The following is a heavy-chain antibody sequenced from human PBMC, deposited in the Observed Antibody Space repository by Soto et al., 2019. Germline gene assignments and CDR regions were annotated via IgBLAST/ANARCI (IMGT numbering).Heavy chain of an antibody. CDR2: IRGSGNIT. CDR1: GSPFTGYT. V-gene: IGHV3-23*01. J-gene: IGHJ4*02. CDR3: AKDVGEMITITHVFDY. Sequence: EVQMLESGGGLVSLGGPWRPSCQASGSPFTGYTMAWARRPPGKGLEWVSGIRGSGNITYYADSVKGRFTISRDNSKNTLYLQMNSLRAEHTAVNYCAKDVGEMITITHVFDYWGQGTLVTVSS. D-gene: IGHD3-16*01.